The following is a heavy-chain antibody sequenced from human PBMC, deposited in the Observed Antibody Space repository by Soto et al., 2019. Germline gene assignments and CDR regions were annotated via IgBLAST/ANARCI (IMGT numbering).Heavy chain of an antibody. J-gene: IGHJ4*02. Sequence: QVQLVESGGGVVQPGRSLRLSCAASGFTFSSHGMHWVRQAPDKGLEWVAVIWYDGSNKYYEDSVKGRFTISRDNSNNMLYLEMNRLRVEDTAIYYCARWGKWKVADNWGQGTLVTVSS. V-gene: IGHV3-33*01. D-gene: IGHD3-16*01. CDR2: IWYDGSNK. CDR3: ARWGKWKVADN. CDR1: GFTFSSHG.